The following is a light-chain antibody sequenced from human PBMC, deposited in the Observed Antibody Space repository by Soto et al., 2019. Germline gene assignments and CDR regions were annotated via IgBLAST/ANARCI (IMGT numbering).Light chain of an antibody. J-gene: IGKJ5*01. CDR3: QQFNIYPIT. CDR1: QDIRGA. V-gene: IGKV1-13*02. CDR2: DVS. Sequence: AIQVTQSPSSLSASVGDRVTITCRASQDIRGALAWYQQKPGKAPKLLIYDVSTVQSGVPSRFSGRGSGTEFTLTITSLQPKDFATYYCQQFNIYPITFGQGTRLDI.